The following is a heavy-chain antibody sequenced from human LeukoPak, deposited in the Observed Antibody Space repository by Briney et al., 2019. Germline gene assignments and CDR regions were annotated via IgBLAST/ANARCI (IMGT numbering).Heavy chain of an antibody. Sequence: GRSLRLYCAASGFTFSSYGMHWVRQDPGKGLEWVAVIWYDGSNKYYADSVKGRFTISRDNSKNTLYLQMNSLRAEDTAVYYCVRGEDIVVVPAATTYYYYGMDVWGKGTTVTVSS. CDR2: IWYDGSNK. CDR1: GFTFSSYG. J-gene: IGHJ6*04. V-gene: IGHV3-33*01. CDR3: VRGEDIVVVPAATTYYYYGMDV. D-gene: IGHD2-2*01.